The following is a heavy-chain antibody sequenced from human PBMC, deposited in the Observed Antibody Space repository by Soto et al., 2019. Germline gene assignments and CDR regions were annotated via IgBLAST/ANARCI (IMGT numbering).Heavy chain of an antibody. CDR3: ARAPRGNYGYPSYFDY. V-gene: IGHV4-59*01. CDR2: IYYSGST. CDR1: DVSISSYY. D-gene: IGHD3-10*01. J-gene: IGHJ4*02. Sequence: PSETLSLTCTVSDVSISSYYWSWIRQPPGKGLEWIGYIYYSGSTNYNPSLKSRVTISVDTSKNQFSLKLSSVTAADTAVYYCARAPRGNYGYPSYFDYWGQGTLVTVSS.